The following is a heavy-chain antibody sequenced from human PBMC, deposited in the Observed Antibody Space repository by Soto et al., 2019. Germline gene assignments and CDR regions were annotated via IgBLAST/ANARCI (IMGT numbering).Heavy chain of an antibody. D-gene: IGHD1-26*01. CDR3: ARDGREASGIDV. J-gene: IGHJ6*02. CDR2: IYYRGNT. Sequence: QVQLEESGPGLVKPPETLSLTCTVSGGSISSHYWSWVRQAPGKGLEWIGCIYYRGNTFYNPSLKRLGTISVDTSNNQFSLKLDSVTPADTAVYYCARDGREASGIDVWGQGTAVTVSS. CDR1: GGSISSHY. V-gene: IGHV4-59*11.